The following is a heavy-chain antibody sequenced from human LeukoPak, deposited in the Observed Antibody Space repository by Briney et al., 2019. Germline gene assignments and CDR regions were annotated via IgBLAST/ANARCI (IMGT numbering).Heavy chain of an antibody. Sequence: GGSLRLSCAASGFIFSDYSMSWIRQAPGKGLEWVSYISTHSTYTHYADSVRGRFTISRDDAKNSLYLQMNSLRAEDTAVYYCATYYYASGSSDWGQGTLVTVSS. CDR1: GFIFSDYS. V-gene: IGHV3-11*03. CDR3: ATYYYASGSSD. D-gene: IGHD3-10*01. CDR2: ISTHSTYT. J-gene: IGHJ4*02.